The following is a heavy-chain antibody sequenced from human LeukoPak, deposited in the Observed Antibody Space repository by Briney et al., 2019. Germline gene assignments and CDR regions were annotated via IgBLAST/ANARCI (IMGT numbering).Heavy chain of an antibody. V-gene: IGHV3-20*04. Sequence: GGSLRLSCAASGFSFDDYVMTWVRQAPGKGLEWVSGINWNGGSTFYADSVKGRFTVSRDNAKKSMYLQMNSLRAEDTALYYCARGREYYGSGSFDYWGQGTLVTVSS. CDR3: ARGREYYGSGSFDY. CDR2: INWNGGST. D-gene: IGHD3-10*01. CDR1: GFSFDDYV. J-gene: IGHJ4*02.